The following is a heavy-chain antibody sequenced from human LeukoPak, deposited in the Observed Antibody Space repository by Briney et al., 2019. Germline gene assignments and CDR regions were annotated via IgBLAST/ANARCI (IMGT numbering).Heavy chain of an antibody. V-gene: IGHV3-23*01. D-gene: IGHD3-22*01. J-gene: IGHJ4*02. CDR2: ISGSGGGT. CDR1: GFTFSSYS. CDR3: AKDQVSDLTYYYDSSGYYHGPADY. Sequence: GGSLRLSCAASGFTFSSYSMNWVRQAPGKGLEWVSAISGSGGGTYYADSVKGRFTISRDNSKNTLYLQMNSLRAEDTAVYYCAKDQVSDLTYYYDSSGYYHGPADYWGQGTLVTVSS.